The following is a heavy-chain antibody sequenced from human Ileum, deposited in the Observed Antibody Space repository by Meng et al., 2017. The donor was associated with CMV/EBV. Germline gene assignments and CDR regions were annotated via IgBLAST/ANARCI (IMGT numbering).Heavy chain of an antibody. D-gene: IGHD1/OR15-1a*01. CDR2: IHPSGIT. Sequence: QDQLQRWGAGLLKPSGTWLRPCAVDGGSFRDSYWTWSRQAPGKGLEWIGEIHPSGITNYNPSLESRVTISEDTYNNQFSLRLTSLTAGDTAVYYCARGWDNNKVGVHWGQGTLVTVSS. CDR3: ARGWDNNKVGVH. V-gene: IGHV4-34*01. J-gene: IGHJ4*02. CDR1: GGSFRDSY.